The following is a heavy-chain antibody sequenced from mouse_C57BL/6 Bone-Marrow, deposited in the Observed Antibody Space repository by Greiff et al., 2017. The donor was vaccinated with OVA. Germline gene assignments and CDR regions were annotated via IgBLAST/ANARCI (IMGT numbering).Heavy chain of an antibody. J-gene: IGHJ3*01. V-gene: IGHV1-61*01. CDR2: IYPSDSET. D-gene: IGHD1-1*01. CDR1: GYTFTSYW. CDR3: ARTTVRFAD. Sequence: QVQLKQPGAELVRPGSSVKLSCKASGYTFTSYWMDWVKQRPGQGLEWIGNIYPSDSETHYNQKFKDKATLTVDKSSSTAYMQLSSLTSEDSAVYDCARTTVRFADWGQGTLVTVSA.